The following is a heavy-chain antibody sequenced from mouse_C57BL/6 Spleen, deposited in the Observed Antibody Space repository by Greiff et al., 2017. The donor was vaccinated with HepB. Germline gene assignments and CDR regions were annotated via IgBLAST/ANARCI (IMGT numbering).Heavy chain of an antibody. J-gene: IGHJ4*01. V-gene: IGHV1-26*01. Sequence: VQLQQSGPELVKPGASVKISCKASGYTFTDYYMNWVKQSHGKSLEWIGDINPNNGGTSYNQKFKGKATLTVDKSSSTAYMELRSLTSEDSAVYYCAREDYYGSRVMDYWGQGTSVTVSS. CDR1: GYTFTDYY. CDR2: INPNNGGT. CDR3: AREDYYGSRVMDY. D-gene: IGHD1-1*01.